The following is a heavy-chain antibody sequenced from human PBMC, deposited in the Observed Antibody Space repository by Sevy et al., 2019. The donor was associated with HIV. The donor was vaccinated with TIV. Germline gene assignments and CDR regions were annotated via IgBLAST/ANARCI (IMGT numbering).Heavy chain of an antibody. CDR2: IGAYNGNI. CDR3: ARISTVRGLFNYFDP. J-gene: IGHJ5*02. D-gene: IGHD3-10*01. V-gene: IGHV1-18*01. Sequence: ASVKVSCKASGYTFSSFGVSWVRQAPGQGLEWMGWIGAYNGNIKYAQNLQDRVTMTTDTSTSTAYMELTSLTSDDTAVYFCARISTVRGLFNYFDPCGQGTLVTVSS. CDR1: GYTFSSFG.